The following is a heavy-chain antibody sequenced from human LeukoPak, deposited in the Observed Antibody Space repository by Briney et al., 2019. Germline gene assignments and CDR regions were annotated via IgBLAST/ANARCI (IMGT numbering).Heavy chain of an antibody. V-gene: IGHV4-59*11. CDR1: GDSTAGRY. J-gene: IGHJ6*02. CDR2: VYKSGDI. Sequence: PSETLSLTCSVSGDSTAGRYWSWIRQSPGKGLEWLGLVYKSGDINYHPSFRSRLSVSLDRSKTQVSLRLRSVTAADTAVYYCAKGQSPASSGPYYYYGMDVWGQGTTVTVSS. D-gene: IGHD3-22*01. CDR3: AKGQSPASSGPYYYYGMDV.